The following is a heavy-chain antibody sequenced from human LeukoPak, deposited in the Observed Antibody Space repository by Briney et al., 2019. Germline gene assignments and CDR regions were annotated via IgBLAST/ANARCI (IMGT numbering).Heavy chain of an antibody. CDR2: IIPIFGTA. CDR1: GYTFTSYY. Sequence: SVKVSCKASGYTFTSYYMHWVRQAPGQGLEWMGGIIPIFGTANYAQKFQGRVTITADESTSTAYMELSSLRSEDTAVYYCARPNPWSYYYDRYYYGMDVWGQGTTVTVSS. J-gene: IGHJ6*02. D-gene: IGHD3-22*01. CDR3: ARPNPWSYYYDRYYYGMDV. V-gene: IGHV1-69*13.